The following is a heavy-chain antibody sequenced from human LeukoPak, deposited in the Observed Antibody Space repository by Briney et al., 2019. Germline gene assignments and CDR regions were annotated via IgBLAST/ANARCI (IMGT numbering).Heavy chain of an antibody. CDR3: TRGWGVRGDRFDY. V-gene: IGHV3-49*04. CDR2: IRSKAYGGTT. J-gene: IGHJ4*02. CDR1: GFTFGDYA. D-gene: IGHD3-10*01. Sequence: GGSLRPSCTASGFTFGDYAMSWVRQAPGKGLEWVGFIRSKAYGGTTEYAASVKGRFTISRDDSKSIAYLQMNSLKTEDTAVYYCTRGWGVRGDRFDYWGQGTLVTVSS.